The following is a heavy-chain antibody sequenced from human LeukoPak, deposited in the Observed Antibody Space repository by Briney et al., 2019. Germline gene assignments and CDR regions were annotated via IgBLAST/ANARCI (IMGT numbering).Heavy chain of an antibody. D-gene: IGHD3-10*01. CDR3: ARYTSGSYCLDY. Sequence: GRSLRLSCAASGFTFSSYAMHWVRQAPGKGLEWVAVISYDGGNKYYADSVKGRFTISRDNSKNTLYLQMNSLRAEDTAVYYCARYTSGSYCLDYWGQGTLVTVSS. V-gene: IGHV3-30-3*01. CDR2: ISYDGGNK. J-gene: IGHJ4*02. CDR1: GFTFSSYA.